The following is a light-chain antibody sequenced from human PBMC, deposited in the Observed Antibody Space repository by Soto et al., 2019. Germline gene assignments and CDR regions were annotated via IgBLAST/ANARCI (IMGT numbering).Light chain of an antibody. CDR3: QQYYSIPYT. J-gene: IGKJ2*01. V-gene: IGKV4-1*01. CDR2: WAS. CDR1: RSILYSSNTKNY. Sequence: DIVMTQSPDSLAVSLGERATINCKSSRSILYSSNTKNYLAWYQQKPGQPPKLLIYWASTRESGVPDRFSGSGSGTDFTLTISSLQAEDVAVYYCQQYYSIPYTFGQWTKLEIK.